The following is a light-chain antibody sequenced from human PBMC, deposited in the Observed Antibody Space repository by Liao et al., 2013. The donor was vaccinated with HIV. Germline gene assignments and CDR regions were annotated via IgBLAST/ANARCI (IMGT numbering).Light chain of an antibody. CDR2: KDF. Sequence: SYELTQPPSVSVSPGQTARITCSGDALPNQYVYWYQQKPGQAPLLMIFKDFERPSGIPERFSGSTSGTRVTLTISDVQAGDEADYFCQSLDSSGAVVFGGGTKLSVL. CDR3: QSLDSSGAVV. V-gene: IGLV3-25*03. CDR1: ALPNQY. J-gene: IGLJ3*02.